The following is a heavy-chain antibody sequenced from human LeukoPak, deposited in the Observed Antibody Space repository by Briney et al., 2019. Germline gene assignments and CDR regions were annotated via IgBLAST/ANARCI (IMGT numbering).Heavy chain of an antibody. D-gene: IGHD2-15*01. CDR2: INHSGST. Sequence: PSETLSLTCAVHGGSFSGHYWSWIRQPPGKGLEWIGEINHSGSTNYNPSLKSRVTISVDTSKNQFPLKLSSVTAADTAAYYCARDRVVVVAAIRSRRAFDIWGQGTMVTVSS. CDR3: ARDRVVVVAAIRSRRAFDI. V-gene: IGHV4-34*01. J-gene: IGHJ3*02. CDR1: GGSFSGHY.